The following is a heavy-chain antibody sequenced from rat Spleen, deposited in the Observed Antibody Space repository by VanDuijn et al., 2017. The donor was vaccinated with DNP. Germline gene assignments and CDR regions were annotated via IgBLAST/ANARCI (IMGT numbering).Heavy chain of an antibody. J-gene: IGHJ2*01. CDR3: ARWYNYFDY. CDR1: GYSITSNY. CDR2: ITYSGTT. V-gene: IGHV3-1*01. Sequence: EVHLQESGPGLVKPSQSLSLTCSVTGYSITSNYWGWIRKFPGNKMEYIGHITYSGTTNYNPSLKSRISITRDTSKNQFFLHLNSVTTEDTATYYCARWYNYFDYWGQGVMVTVSS. D-gene: IGHD1-5*01.